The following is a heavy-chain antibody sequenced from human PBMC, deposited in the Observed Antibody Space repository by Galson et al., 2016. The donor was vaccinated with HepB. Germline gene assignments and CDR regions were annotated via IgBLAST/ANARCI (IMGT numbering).Heavy chain of an antibody. CDR3: ARDGRGAV. Sequence: SLRLSCATSGFTFSTYSLEWVRQAPGKGLEWVSSISGRSTYIYYADSVKGRFTISRDNAKNSLYLQMNSLRVEDTAVYFCARDGRGAVWGKGTTVTVSS. J-gene: IGHJ6*04. CDR2: ISGRSTYI. D-gene: IGHD3-10*01. V-gene: IGHV3-21*06. CDR1: GFTFSTYS.